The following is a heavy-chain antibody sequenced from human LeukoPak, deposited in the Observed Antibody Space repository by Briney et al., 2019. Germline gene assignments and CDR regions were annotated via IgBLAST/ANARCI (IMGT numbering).Heavy chain of an antibody. D-gene: IGHD3-10*01. V-gene: IGHV4-34*12. CDR2: IIHIGGI. J-gene: IGHJ4*02. CDR3: ARANSMGSGSYSNFDY. Sequence: PSETLSLTCAVYGGSFSGYYWSWIRQPPGKGLEWIGEIIHIGGITYNPPLKSRVATSADTSTTRFSHMLSCMAAADTAVYYCARANSMGSGSYSNFDYWGQGTLVTVSS. CDR1: GGSFSGYY.